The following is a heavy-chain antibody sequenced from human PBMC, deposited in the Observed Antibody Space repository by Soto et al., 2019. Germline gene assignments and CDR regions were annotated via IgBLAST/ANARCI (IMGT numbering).Heavy chain of an antibody. Sequence: SVKVSCKASGGTFSSYAISWVRQAPGQGLEWMGGIIPIFGTANYAQKFQGRVTITADESTSTAYMELSSLRSEDTAVYYCARAAGPGYYYDSRGYDDAFDIWGQGTMVTVS. V-gene: IGHV1-69*13. CDR3: ARAAGPGYYYDSRGYDDAFDI. J-gene: IGHJ3*02. CDR2: IIPIFGTA. CDR1: GGTFSSYA. D-gene: IGHD3-22*01.